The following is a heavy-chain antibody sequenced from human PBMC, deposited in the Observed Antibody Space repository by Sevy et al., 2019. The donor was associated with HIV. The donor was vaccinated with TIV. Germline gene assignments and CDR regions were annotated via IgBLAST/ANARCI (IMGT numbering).Heavy chain of an antibody. CDR1: GFTFGDYA. D-gene: IGHD1-1*01. CDR3: TRWKGLQSIFDY. Sequence: GGSLRLSCTTSGFTFGDYAMNSVRQAPGKGLEWVAFLKSKADGGTVDHAASVKGRFTISRDDSKSIAYLQMNDLTTEDTGVYYCTRWKGLQSIFDYWGQGALVTVSS. J-gene: IGHJ4*02. V-gene: IGHV3-49*04. CDR2: LKSKADGGTV.